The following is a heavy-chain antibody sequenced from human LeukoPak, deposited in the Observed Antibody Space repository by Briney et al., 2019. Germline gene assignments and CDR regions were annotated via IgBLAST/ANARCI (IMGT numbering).Heavy chain of an antibody. Sequence: GGSLRLSCAASGFTFSNYSMNWVRQAPGKGLEWVSYISRSSTTIYYADSVKGRFTISRDNSKTTLYLQMHSLRVEDTAVYYCARDRSGRFTGYDPDYWGQGTLVTVSS. CDR2: ISRSSTTI. CDR1: GFTFSNYS. J-gene: IGHJ4*02. V-gene: IGHV3-48*01. CDR3: ARDRSGRFTGYDPDY. D-gene: IGHD5-12*01.